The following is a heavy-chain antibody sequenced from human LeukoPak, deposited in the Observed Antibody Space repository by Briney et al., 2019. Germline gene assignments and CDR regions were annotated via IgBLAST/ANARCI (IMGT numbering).Heavy chain of an antibody. CDR2: IYHSGTS. V-gene: IGHV4-38-2*02. D-gene: IGHD3-9*01. Sequence: SETLSLTCTVSGYSISSGYYWGWIRQPPGRGLEWIGSIYHSGTSYYNPSLKSRVTISVDTSKNQFSLNLSSVTAADTAVYYCARDLGRYYDRGTLSVFDIWGQGTMVTVSS. CDR3: ARDLGRYYDRGTLSVFDI. CDR1: GYSISSGYY. J-gene: IGHJ3*02.